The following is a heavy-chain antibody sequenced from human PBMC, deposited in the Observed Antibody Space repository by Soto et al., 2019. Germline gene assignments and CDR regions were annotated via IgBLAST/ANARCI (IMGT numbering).Heavy chain of an antibody. J-gene: IGHJ4*02. V-gene: IGHV4-39*01. D-gene: IGHD3-16*02. CDR1: GGSISSSSYY. CDR3: ARRPLYDYIWGSYRPSPSYYFDY. CDR2: IYYSGST. Sequence: SETLSLTCTVSGGSISSSSYYWGWIRQPPGKGLEWIGSIYYSGSTYYNPSLKSRVTISVDTSKNQFSLKLSSVTAADTAVYYCARRPLYDYIWGSYRPSPSYYFDYWGQGNLVTVS.